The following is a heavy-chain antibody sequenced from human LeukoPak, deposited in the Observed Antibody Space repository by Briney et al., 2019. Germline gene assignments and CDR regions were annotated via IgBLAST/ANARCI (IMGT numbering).Heavy chain of an antibody. D-gene: IGHD3-22*01. CDR2: IIPIFGTA. J-gene: IGHJ3*02. V-gene: IGHV1-69*06. Sequence: SVKVSCKASGGTFSSYAISWVRQAPGQGLEWMGGIIPIFGTANYAQKVQGRVTLTADKSTSTAYMELSSLRSEDTAVYYCARADHDSSGYSAAFDIWGQGTMVTAYS. CDR1: GGTFSSYA. CDR3: ARADHDSSGYSAAFDI.